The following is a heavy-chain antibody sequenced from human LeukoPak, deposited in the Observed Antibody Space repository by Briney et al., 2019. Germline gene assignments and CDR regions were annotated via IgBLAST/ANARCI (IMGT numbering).Heavy chain of an antibody. V-gene: IGHV1-8*01. CDR3: ARSRRGYYMDV. Sequence: ASVKVSCKASGYPFSNYDVNWVRQAPGQGLEWMAWMNPGSGDTGYAQKFQGRLTMSSNISMNTASMELRSPTSEDTAVYFCARSRRGYYMDVWGTGTPVTVSS. CDR1: GYPFSNYD. CDR2: MNPGSGDT. J-gene: IGHJ6*03.